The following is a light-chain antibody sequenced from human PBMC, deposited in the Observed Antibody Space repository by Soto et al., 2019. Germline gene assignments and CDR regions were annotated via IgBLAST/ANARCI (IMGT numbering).Light chain of an antibody. CDR1: SSDVGSSNG. V-gene: IGLV2-18*02. J-gene: IGLJ1*01. CDR2: DVN. Sequence: QSVLTQPPSGSGSPGQSVAISCTGTSSDVGSSNGVSWYQQPPGTAPKLMIYDVNNRPSGVPDRFSGSKSGNTASLTISGLQAEDEADYYCSSYTSSNTYVFGTGTKVTVL. CDR3: SSYTSSNTYV.